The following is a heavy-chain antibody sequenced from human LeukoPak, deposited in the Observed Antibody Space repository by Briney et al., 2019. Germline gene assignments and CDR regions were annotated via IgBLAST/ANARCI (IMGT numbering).Heavy chain of an antibody. CDR2: INYGGNI. CDR1: GGSISSYY. J-gene: IGHJ3*02. D-gene: IGHD5-24*01. CDR3: ARDRVSVDGDGFDI. V-gene: IGHV4-59*12. Sequence: SETLSLTCTVSGGSISSYYWSWIRQPPGKGLEWIGSINYGGNIYYNPSFKSRVTISVDTPKNQFSLSLSSVTAADTAMYYCARDRVSVDGDGFDIWGQGTMVTVSS.